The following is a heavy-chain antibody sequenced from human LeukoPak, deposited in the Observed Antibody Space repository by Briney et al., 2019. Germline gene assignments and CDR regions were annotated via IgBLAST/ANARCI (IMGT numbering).Heavy chain of an antibody. Sequence: SETLSLTCAVYGVSFSGYYWSWIRQPPGKGLEWIGEINHSGSTNYNPSLKSRVTISVDTSKNQFSLQLSSVTAADTAVYYCARVSGSIVVVVAADYWGQGTLVAVSS. D-gene: IGHD2-15*01. J-gene: IGHJ4*02. V-gene: IGHV4-34*01. CDR1: GVSFSGYY. CDR2: INHSGST. CDR3: ARVSGSIVVVVAADY.